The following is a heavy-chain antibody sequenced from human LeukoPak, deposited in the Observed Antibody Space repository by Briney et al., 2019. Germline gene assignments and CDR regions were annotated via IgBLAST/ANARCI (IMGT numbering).Heavy chain of an antibody. CDR3: VRVAYDVLTGYENYYDY. CDR1: GFTFDDYA. Sequence: GGSLRLSCAASGFTFDDYAMHWVRQAPGKGLEWVSLISWDGGSTYYTDSVKGRFTISRDNAKNSVYLQMNSLSAEDTAVYYCVRVAYDVLTGYENYYDYWGQGTLVTVSS. J-gene: IGHJ4*02. V-gene: IGHV3-43D*03. CDR2: ISWDGGST. D-gene: IGHD3-9*01.